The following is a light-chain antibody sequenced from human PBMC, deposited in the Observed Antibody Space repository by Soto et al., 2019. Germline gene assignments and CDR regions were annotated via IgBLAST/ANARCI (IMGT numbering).Light chain of an antibody. CDR3: QQSYSTPYT. J-gene: IGKJ2*01. CDR2: AAS. Sequence: DLPMPHSPYSLSASVGDRVTITCRASQCISSYLNWYQQKPGQAPKLLIYAASSLQSGVPSRFSGSGSGTDFTLTISSRQPEDFATYYCQQSYSTPYTFGQGTKLEIK. CDR1: QCISSY. V-gene: IGKV1-39*01.